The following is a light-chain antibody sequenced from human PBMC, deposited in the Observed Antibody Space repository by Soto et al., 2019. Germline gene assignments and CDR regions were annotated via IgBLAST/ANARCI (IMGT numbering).Light chain of an antibody. J-gene: IGKJ5*01. CDR3: QQYNNWYIT. CDR1: QSFSSN. CDR2: GAS. V-gene: IGKV3-15*01. Sequence: EIVLTQSPCTLSLSPGERATLSCRASQSFSSNLAWYQQKPGQAPRLLIYGASTRAAGIPARFSGSGSGTEFTLTISSLQSEDFAVYYCQQYNNWYITFGQGTRLEIK.